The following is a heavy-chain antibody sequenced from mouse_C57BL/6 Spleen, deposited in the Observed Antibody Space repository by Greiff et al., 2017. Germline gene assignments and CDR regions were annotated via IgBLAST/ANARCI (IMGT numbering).Heavy chain of an antibody. Sequence: VQLKESGAELVRPGTSVKVSCKASGYAFTNYLIEWVKQRPGQGLEWIGVINPGSGGTNYNEKFKGKATLTADKSSSTAYMQLSSLTSEDSAVYFCARSGYYYGSYWYFDVWGTGTTVTVSS. CDR2: INPGSGGT. CDR1: GYAFTNYL. V-gene: IGHV1-54*01. D-gene: IGHD1-1*01. CDR3: ARSGYYYGSYWYFDV. J-gene: IGHJ1*03.